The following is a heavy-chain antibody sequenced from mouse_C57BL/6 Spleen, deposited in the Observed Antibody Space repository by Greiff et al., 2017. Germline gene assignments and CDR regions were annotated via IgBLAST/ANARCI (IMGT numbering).Heavy chain of an antibody. Sequence: VQLQQSGAELVMPGASVKLSCKASGYTFTSYWMHWVKQRPGQGLEWIGEIDPSDSYTNYNQKFKGKSTLTVDKSSSTAYMQLSSLTSEDSAVYYCARHYYGSSSWYFDVWGTGTTVTVSS. CDR2: IDPSDSYT. CDR1: GYTFTSYW. D-gene: IGHD1-1*01. CDR3: ARHYYGSSSWYFDV. V-gene: IGHV1-69*01. J-gene: IGHJ1*03.